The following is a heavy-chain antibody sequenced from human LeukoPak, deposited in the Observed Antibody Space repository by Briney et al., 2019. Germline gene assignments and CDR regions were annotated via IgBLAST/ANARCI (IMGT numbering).Heavy chain of an antibody. J-gene: IGHJ6*03. Sequence: GASVKVSCKASVGTFSSYAISWVRQAPGQGLEWMGGIIPIFGTANYAQKFQGRVTITADESTSTAYMELSSLRSEDTAVYYCARVYAPDYYYYYMDVWGKGTTVTVSS. D-gene: IGHD5/OR15-5a*01. CDR3: ARVYAPDYYYYYMDV. CDR1: VGTFSSYA. V-gene: IGHV1-69*13. CDR2: IIPIFGTA.